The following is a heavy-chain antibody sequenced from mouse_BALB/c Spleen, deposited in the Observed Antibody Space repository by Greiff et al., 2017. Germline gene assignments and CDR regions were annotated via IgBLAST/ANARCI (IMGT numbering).Heavy chain of an antibody. V-gene: IGHV1-80*01. CDR3: ARDGYPYAMDY. CDR1: GYAFSSYW. CDR2: IYPGDGDT. Sequence: QVQLQQSGAELVRPGSSVKISCKASGYAFSSYWMNWVKQRPGQGLEWIGQIYPGDGDTNYNGKFKGKATLTADKSSSTAYMQLSSLTSEDSAVYFCARDGYPYAMDYWGQGTSVTVSS. J-gene: IGHJ4*01. D-gene: IGHD2-3*01.